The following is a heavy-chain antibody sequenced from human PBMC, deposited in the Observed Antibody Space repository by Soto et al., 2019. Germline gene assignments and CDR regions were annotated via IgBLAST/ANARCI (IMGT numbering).Heavy chain of an antibody. D-gene: IGHD5-12*01. CDR1: GGSFSGYY. CDR3: ATLPLPGYSGYPSPVDY. V-gene: IGHV4-34*01. J-gene: IGHJ4*02. CDR2: INHSGST. Sequence: QVQLQQWGAGLLKPSETLSLTCAVYGGSFSGYYWSWIRQPPGKGLEWIGEINHSGSTNYNPSLKGRVTISVDTSKNQFSLKLSSVTAADTAVYYCATLPLPGYSGYPSPVDYWGQGTLVTVSS.